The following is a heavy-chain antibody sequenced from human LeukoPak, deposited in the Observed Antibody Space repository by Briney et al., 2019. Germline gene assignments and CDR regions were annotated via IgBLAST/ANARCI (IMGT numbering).Heavy chain of an antibody. CDR2: ISSSSSYI. D-gene: IGHD2-2*01. Sequence: PGGSLRLSCAASGFTFSSYSMNWVRQAPGKGLEWVSSISSSSSYIYYADSVKGRFTISRDNAKNSLYLQMNSLRAEDTAVYYWARGYFSSTSSPIDYGGQGPLATVSS. CDR3: ARGYFSSTSSPIDY. J-gene: IGHJ4*02. CDR1: GFTFSSYS. V-gene: IGHV3-21*01.